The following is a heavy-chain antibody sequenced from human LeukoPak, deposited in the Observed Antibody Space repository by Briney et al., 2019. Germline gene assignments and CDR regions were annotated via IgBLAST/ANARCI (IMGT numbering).Heavy chain of an antibody. CDR3: ATISNYYGSGSYPFDY. CDR1: GYTFTSYD. D-gene: IGHD3-10*01. CDR2: MNPNSGNT. J-gene: IGHJ4*02. V-gene: IGHV1-8*01. Sequence: ASVKVSCKASGYTFTSYDINWVRQATGQGLEWMGWMNPNSGNTGYAQKFQGRVTMTEDTSTDTAYMELSSLRSEDTAVYYCATISNYYGSGSYPFDYWGQGTLVTVSS.